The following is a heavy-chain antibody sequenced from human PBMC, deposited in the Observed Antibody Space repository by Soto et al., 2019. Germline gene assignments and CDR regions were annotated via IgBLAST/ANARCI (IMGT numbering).Heavy chain of an antibody. J-gene: IGHJ5*02. CDR2: ISYDGSNK. CDR3: VGRVRGAVRGNRESALELLCVVCCRIDRGDTSHPLKPLP. CDR1: GFTFSSYA. V-gene: IGHV3-30-3*01. D-gene: IGHD3-10*02. Sequence: GGSLRLSCAASGFTFSSYAMHWVRQAPGKGLEWVAVISYDGSNKYYADSVKGRFTISRDNSKNTLYLQMNSLRAEDTAVQFHVGRVRGAVRGNRESALELLCVVCCRIDRGDTSHPLKPLPWG.